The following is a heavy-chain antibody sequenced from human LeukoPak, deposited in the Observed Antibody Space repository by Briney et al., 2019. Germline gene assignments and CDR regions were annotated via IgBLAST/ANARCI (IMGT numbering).Heavy chain of an antibody. CDR3: ARDSPGYGAYVS. D-gene: IGHD5-12*01. CDR2: IKEDGSRE. Sequence: GGSLRLSCAASGFTFSTYWMTWVRQAPGKGLEWVANIKEDGSREYYVDSVKGQFTISRDNAKNSLYLQMDSLTAEDTAVYYCARDSPGYGAYVSWGQGTLVSVPS. V-gene: IGHV3-7*01. J-gene: IGHJ1*01. CDR1: GFTFSTYW.